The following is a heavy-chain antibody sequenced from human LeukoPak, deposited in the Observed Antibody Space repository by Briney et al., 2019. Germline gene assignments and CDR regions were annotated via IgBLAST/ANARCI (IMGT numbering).Heavy chain of an antibody. J-gene: IGHJ4*02. CDR2: IYDDNT. CDR1: GFTVSAYA. CDR3: AARKVRGVWFYLDY. V-gene: IGHV3-23*01. D-gene: IGHD3-10*01. Sequence: GGSPRLSCAASGFTVSAYAMAWVRQAPGKGLEWVSTIYDDNTYYADSVKGRFAISTDNSKNTLYLQMNSLRVEDTAVYFCAARKVRGVWFYLDYWGQGTLVTVSS.